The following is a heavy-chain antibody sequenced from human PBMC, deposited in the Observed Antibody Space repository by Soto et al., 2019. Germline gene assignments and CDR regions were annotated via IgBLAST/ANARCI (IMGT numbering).Heavy chain of an antibody. CDR3: ATDRVGATTAIDY. D-gene: IGHD1-26*01. Sequence: QVQLVQSGAEVKKPGASVKVSCKVSGYTLTELSMHWVRQAPGKGLEWMGGFDPEDGETIYAQKFQGRVNMTEDTSTDTDYREVSSLRSEDTAVYYCATDRVGATTAIDYGGQGTLVTVS. J-gene: IGHJ4*02. CDR1: GYTLTELS. V-gene: IGHV1-24*01. CDR2: FDPEDGET.